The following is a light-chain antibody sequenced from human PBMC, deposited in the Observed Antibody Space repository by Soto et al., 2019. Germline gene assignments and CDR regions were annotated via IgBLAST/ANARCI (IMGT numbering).Light chain of an antibody. Sequence: EIVLTQSPCTLSLSPGERATLSCRASQSVSSSYLAWYQQKPGQAPGLLMYGVSTRAPGIPARFSGSGSGTEFTLTISSLLSEDFAVFYCQQYNNWPPITFGQGTRLEIK. CDR3: QQYNNWPPIT. J-gene: IGKJ5*01. V-gene: IGKV3D-15*01. CDR1: QSVSSSY. CDR2: GVS.